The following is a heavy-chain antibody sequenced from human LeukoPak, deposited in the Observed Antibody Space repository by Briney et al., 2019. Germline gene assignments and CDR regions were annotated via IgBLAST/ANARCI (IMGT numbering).Heavy chain of an antibody. CDR3: ARGAAPIDY. Sequence: GASVKVSCKASGYTFTSYYMHWVRQAPGQGLEWMGRIIPILGIANYAQKFQGRVTITADKSTSTAYMELSSLRSEDTAVYYCARGAAPIDYWGQGTLVTVSS. CDR2: IIPILGIA. CDR1: GYTFTSYY. V-gene: IGHV1-69*04. J-gene: IGHJ4*02.